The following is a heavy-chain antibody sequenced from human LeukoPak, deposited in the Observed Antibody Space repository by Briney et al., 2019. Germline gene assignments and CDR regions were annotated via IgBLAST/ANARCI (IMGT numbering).Heavy chain of an antibody. CDR3: ARDAYYYYGPGSPIRAFDI. CDR1: GYTFISYS. Sequence: ASVKVSCKASGYTFISYSISWVRQAPGQGLEWMGWISAYNGNTNYAQNFQGRVTMTTDTSTSTAYMELRTLRSDDTALYYCARDAYYYYGPGSPIRAFDIWGQGTLVTVSS. J-gene: IGHJ4*02. V-gene: IGHV1-18*01. CDR2: ISAYNGNT. D-gene: IGHD3-10*01.